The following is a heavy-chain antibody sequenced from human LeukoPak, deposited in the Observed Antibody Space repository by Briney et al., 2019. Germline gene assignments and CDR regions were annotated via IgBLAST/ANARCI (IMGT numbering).Heavy chain of an antibody. CDR2: IWSDGSNK. D-gene: IGHD2-15*01. CDR1: GFTFSNYG. Sequence: GGSLRLSCAASGFTFSNYGMHWVRQAPGKGPEWVAVIWSDGSNKHYADSARGRFTISRDNSKNTLYLQMNSLRADDTAVYYCARDSRDIAWYFDFWGQGTLVTVSS. J-gene: IGHJ4*02. CDR3: ARDSRDIAWYFDF. V-gene: IGHV3-33*01.